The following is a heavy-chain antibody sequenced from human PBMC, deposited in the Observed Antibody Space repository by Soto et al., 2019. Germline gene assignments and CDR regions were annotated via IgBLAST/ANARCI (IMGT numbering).Heavy chain of an antibody. D-gene: IGHD3-10*01. CDR3: AREGGYYGSGSYPYYYYGMDV. V-gene: IGHV3-21*01. CDR1: GFTFSSSS. J-gene: IGHJ6*02. Sequence: PEGSLRLSCAASGFTFSSSSMNWVRQAPGQGMEWVSSITSSSSYIYYADSVKRRFTISRDNAKNSLYLQMNSLRAEETAVYYCAREGGYYGSGSYPYYYYGMDVWGQGTTVTVSS. CDR2: ITSSSSYI.